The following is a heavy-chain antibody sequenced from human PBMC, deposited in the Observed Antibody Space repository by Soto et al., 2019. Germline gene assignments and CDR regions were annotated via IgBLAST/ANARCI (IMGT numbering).Heavy chain of an antibody. J-gene: IGHJ4*02. Sequence: GGSLRLSCVASGFTFLAYSMSWGRQAPGQGLEWVSSITSSSTYIYYTRSVEGRFTISRDDAKNSLHLQMNSLRAEDTAIYYCAKKVNSGSGSQYFDYWGQGTLVTVSS. D-gene: IGHD3-10*01. CDR1: GFTFLAYS. CDR3: AKKVNSGSGSQYFDY. V-gene: IGHV3-21*04. CDR2: ITSSSTYI.